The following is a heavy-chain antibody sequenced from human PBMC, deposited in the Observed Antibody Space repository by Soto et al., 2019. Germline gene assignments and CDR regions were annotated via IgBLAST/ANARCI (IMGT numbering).Heavy chain of an antibody. V-gene: IGHV5-51*03. Sequence: EVQLVQSGAEVKKPGESLKISCKGSGYSFTSYWIGWVRQMPGKGLEWMGIIYPGDSDTRYSPSFQGQVTISADKSISTAYLQWSSLKASDTAMYYCARRRELPTTGLDAFDIWGQGTMVTVSS. CDR1: GYSFTSYW. D-gene: IGHD1-7*01. CDR2: IYPGDSDT. CDR3: ARRRELPTTGLDAFDI. J-gene: IGHJ3*02.